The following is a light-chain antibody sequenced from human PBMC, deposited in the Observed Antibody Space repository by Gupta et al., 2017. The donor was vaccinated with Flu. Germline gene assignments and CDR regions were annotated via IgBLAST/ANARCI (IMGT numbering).Light chain of an antibody. CDR2: RAS. J-gene: IGKJ1*01. CDR1: QSVLYNSNNKNY. CDR3: QQYYSTPRT. V-gene: IGKV4-1*01. Sequence: DIVMTQSPDSLAVSLGERATINCKSSQSVLYNSNNKNYLAWYQQKPGQPPKLLIYRASTRESGIPNRFSGSGCGTDLTLTISSRKAEDVAVYYCQQYYSTPRTFGQGTKVEIK.